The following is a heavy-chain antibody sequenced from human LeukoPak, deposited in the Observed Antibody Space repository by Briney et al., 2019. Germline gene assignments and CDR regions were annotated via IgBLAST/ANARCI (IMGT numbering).Heavy chain of an antibody. CDR2: INPYSGDT. Sequence: ASVKVSCKASGYTFTGYHIHWVRQAPGQGLEWMGRINPYSGDTNFAQKFQGRVTMTRDTSISTAYMELSRLRSDDTAVYYCARVRRIGSSYYYYYMDVWGKGTTVTVSS. CDR1: GYTFTGYH. J-gene: IGHJ6*03. V-gene: IGHV1-2*06. CDR3: ARVRRIGSSYYYYYMDV. D-gene: IGHD1-26*01.